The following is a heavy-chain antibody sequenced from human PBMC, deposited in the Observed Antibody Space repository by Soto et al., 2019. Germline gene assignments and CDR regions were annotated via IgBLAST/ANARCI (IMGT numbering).Heavy chain of an antibody. V-gene: IGHV3-11*01. D-gene: IGHD1-7*01. J-gene: IGHJ6*02. CDR1: GFTFSDYY. CDR3: ARKYNWNYASMDV. Sequence: QVQLVESGGGLVKPGGSLRLSCEASGFTFSDYYMSWIRQSPGKGLDWVSYISGSGSTIYNADSVKGRFTISRDNAKNSLYPQMNSLRAEDTAVYYCARKYNWNYASMDVWGQGTTVTVSS. CDR2: ISGSGSTI.